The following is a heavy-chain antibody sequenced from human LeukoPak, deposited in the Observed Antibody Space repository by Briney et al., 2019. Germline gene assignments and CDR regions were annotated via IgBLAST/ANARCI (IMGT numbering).Heavy chain of an antibody. Sequence: ASVKVSCKASGYNFNNFDINWVQQAPGQGLEWMGWMSPVSGIGGSAQRFQGRVTLTRDTSISTAYMEVSNLRSDDTAFYYCARAPMGTAALYWGQGTLVTVSS. CDR3: ARAPMGTAALY. D-gene: IGHD2-2*01. V-gene: IGHV1-8*01. J-gene: IGHJ4*02. CDR1: GYNFNNFD. CDR2: MSPVSGIG.